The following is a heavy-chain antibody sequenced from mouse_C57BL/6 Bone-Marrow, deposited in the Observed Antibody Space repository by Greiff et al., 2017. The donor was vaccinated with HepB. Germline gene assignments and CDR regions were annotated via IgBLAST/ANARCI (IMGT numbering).Heavy chain of an antibody. CDR2: IDPENGDT. CDR1: GFNIKDDY. D-gene: IGHD2-3*01. J-gene: IGHJ2*01. Sequence: EVQLQQSGAELVRPGASVKLSCTASGFNIKDDYMHWVKQRPEQGLEWIGWIDPENGDTEYASKFQGKATITADTSSNPAYLQLSSLTSEDTAVYYCTTRFYDGYPYFDYWGQGTTLTVSS. V-gene: IGHV14-4*01. CDR3: TTRFYDGYPYFDY.